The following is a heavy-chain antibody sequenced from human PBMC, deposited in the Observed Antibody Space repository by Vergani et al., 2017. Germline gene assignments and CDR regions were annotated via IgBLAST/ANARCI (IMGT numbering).Heavy chain of an antibody. CDR2: INPNSGGT. CDR3: ARERGDYGGNSGCCAFDI. CDR1: GYTFTGYY. J-gene: IGHJ3*02. V-gene: IGHV1-2*04. D-gene: IGHD4-23*01. Sequence: QVQLVQSGAEVKKPGASVKVSCKASGYTFTGYYMHWVRQAPGQGLEWMGWINPNSGGTNYAQKFQGWVTMTRDTSISTAYMELSRLRSDDTAVYYCARERGDYGGNSGCCAFDIWGQGTMVTVSS.